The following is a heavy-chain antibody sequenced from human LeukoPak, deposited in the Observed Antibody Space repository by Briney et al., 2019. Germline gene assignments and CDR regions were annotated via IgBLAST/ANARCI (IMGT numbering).Heavy chain of an antibody. Sequence: SETLSLTCTVSGGSISSYYWGWIRQPPGKGLEWIGYIYYSGSTNYNPSLKSRVTISVDTSKNQFSLKLSSVTAADTAVYYCARNERYCSGGSCREYFQHWGQGTLVTVSS. J-gene: IGHJ1*01. CDR3: ARNERYCSGGSCREYFQH. CDR2: IYYSGST. CDR1: GGSISSYY. V-gene: IGHV4-59*01. D-gene: IGHD2-15*01.